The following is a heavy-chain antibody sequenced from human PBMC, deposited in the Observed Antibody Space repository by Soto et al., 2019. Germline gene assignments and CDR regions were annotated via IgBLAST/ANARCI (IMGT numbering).Heavy chain of an antibody. CDR2: IYYTGST. CDR3: ARGAGFSYASTWFDI. Sequence: PSETLSLTYPVFGASVSSGTYYWSWIRQAPGKGLEWVGHIYYTGSTNYNPSLNNRVTISVDTSKNHFSLQLTSVTAADTAVYYCARGAGFSYASTWFDIWGQGTLVTVSS. CDR1: GASVSSGTYY. V-gene: IGHV4-61*03. J-gene: IGHJ5*02. D-gene: IGHD5-18*01.